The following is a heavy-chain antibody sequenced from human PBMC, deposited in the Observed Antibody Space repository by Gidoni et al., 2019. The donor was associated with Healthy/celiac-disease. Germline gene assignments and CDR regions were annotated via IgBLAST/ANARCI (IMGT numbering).Heavy chain of an antibody. V-gene: IGHV4-34*01. J-gene: IGHJ4*02. CDR3: ARGRGFRERGGLYFDY. D-gene: IGHD3-10*01. CDR2: INHSGSP. CDR1: GGSFSGYY. Sequence: QVQLQQWGAGLLKPSETLSLTCAVYGGSFSGYYWSWIRQPPGKGLEWIGEINHSGSPNYNPSLKSRVTISVDTSKNQFSLKLSSVTAADTAVYYCARGRGFRERGGLYFDYWGQGTLVTVTS.